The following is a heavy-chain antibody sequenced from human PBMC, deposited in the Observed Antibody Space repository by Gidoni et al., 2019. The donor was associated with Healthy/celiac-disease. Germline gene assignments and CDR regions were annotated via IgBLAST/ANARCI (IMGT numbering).Heavy chain of an antibody. D-gene: IGHD2-21*01. V-gene: IGHV3-23*01. J-gene: IGHJ6*02. CDR2: ISGSGGST. CDR3: AKDRKGKFCGGDCFLYYYYGMDV. CDR1: GFTFSSYA. Sequence: VQLLDSGGGFVQPGGSLRLSCAASGFTFSSYAISWVRQAPGKGLEWVSAISGSGGSTYYADSVKGRFTISRDNSKNTLYLQMNSLRAEDTAVYYCAKDRKGKFCGGDCFLYYYYGMDVWGQGTTVTVSS.